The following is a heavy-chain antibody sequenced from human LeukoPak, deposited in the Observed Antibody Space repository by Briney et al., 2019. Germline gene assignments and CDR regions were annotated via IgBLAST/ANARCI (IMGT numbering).Heavy chain of an antibody. J-gene: IGHJ6*02. Sequence: GGSLRLSCAASGFTVSSNYMSWVRQAPGKGLEWVSVIYSGGSTYYADSVKGRFTISRDNSKNTLYLQMNTLRADDTAVYYCAKARPAIAARVGYYYGLDVWGQGTTVTVSS. CDR1: GFTVSSNY. D-gene: IGHD6-6*01. V-gene: IGHV3-53*05. CDR3: AKARPAIAARVGYYYGLDV. CDR2: IYSGGST.